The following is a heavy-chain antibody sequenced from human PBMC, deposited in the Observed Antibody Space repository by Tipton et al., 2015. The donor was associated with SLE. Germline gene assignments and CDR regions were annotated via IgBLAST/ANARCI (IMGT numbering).Heavy chain of an antibody. D-gene: IGHD5-18*01. CDR3: ARLHGYSYGLNWFDP. Sequence: TLSLPCTVSGGSVSSSSKYWAWIRPPPGKGLEWIGSIYYTGTTTYYNSFLKSRVTMSVDTSKNQFSLRLTSVIAADTAVYYCARLHGYSYGLNWFDPWGQGTLISVSS. CDR1: GGSVSSSSKY. V-gene: IGHV4-39*07. J-gene: IGHJ5*02. CDR2: IYYTGTTT.